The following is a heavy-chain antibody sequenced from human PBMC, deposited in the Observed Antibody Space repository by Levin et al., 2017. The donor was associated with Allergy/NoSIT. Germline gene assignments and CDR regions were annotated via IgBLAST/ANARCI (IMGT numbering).Heavy chain of an antibody. CDR2: INHSGST. Sequence: SETLSLTCAVYGGSFSDNYWSWIRQSPGKGLEWIGEINHSGSTNYNPSLKSRVTISVDTSKNQFSLKLNSVTAADTAVYYCAKGYCSGSSCYNYFHSWGQGTLVSVSS. J-gene: IGHJ4*02. D-gene: IGHD2-2*02. V-gene: IGHV4-34*01. CDR1: GGSFSDNY. CDR3: AKGYCSGSSCYNYFHS.